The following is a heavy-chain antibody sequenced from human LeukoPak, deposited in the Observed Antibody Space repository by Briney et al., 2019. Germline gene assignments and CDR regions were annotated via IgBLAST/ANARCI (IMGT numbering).Heavy chain of an antibody. CDR3: ARDGDILTAGMDV. CDR1: GFTFRSYY. V-gene: IGHV3-21*01. CDR2: ISSNTLYI. D-gene: IGHD3-9*01. Sequence: GGSLRLSCAASGFTFRSYYMNWVRQAPGKGLEWVSSISSNTLYIYYADSVKGRFTTSRDNARNSLYLQMNSLRAEDTALYYCARDGDILTAGMDVWGQGTTVTVSS. J-gene: IGHJ6*02.